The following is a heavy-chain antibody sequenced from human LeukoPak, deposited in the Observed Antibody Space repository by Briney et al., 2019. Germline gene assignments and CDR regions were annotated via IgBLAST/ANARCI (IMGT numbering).Heavy chain of an antibody. V-gene: IGHV3-66*02. CDR3: ARLNLGYCSSTSCHNHLPYFDY. D-gene: IGHD2-2*01. CDR2: IYSGGST. J-gene: IGHJ4*02. Sequence: PGGSLRLSCAASGFTVSSNYMSWVRQAPGKGLEWVSVIYSGGSTYYADSVKGRFTISRDNSKNTLYLQMNSLRAEDTAVYYCARLNLGYCSSTSCHNHLPYFDYWGQGTLVTVSS. CDR1: GFTVSSNY.